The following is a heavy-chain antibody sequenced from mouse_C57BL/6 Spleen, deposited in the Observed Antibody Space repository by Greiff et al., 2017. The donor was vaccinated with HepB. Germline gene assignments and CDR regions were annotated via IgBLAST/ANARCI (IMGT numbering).Heavy chain of an antibody. CDR2: ISSGGSYT. CDR1: GFTFSSYG. CDR3: ARQEIYDGYYGFAY. Sequence: EVQLVESGGDLVKPGGSLKLSCAASGFTFSSYGMSWVRQTPDKRLEWVATISSGGSYTYYPDSVKGRFTISRDNAKNTLYLQMSSLKSEDTAMYYCARQEIYDGYYGFAYWGQGTLVTVSA. D-gene: IGHD2-3*01. J-gene: IGHJ3*01. V-gene: IGHV5-6*01.